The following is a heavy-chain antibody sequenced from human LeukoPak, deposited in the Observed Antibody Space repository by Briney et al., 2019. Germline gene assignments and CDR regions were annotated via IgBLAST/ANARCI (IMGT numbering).Heavy chain of an antibody. CDR1: GGSISSYY. CDR3: ARDSAGYDAFDI. D-gene: IGHD6-13*01. Sequence: SETLSLTCTVSGGSISSYYWSWIRQPPGKGLEGIGYIYYSGSTNYNPSLKSRVTMSVDTSKSQFSLKLSSVTAADTAVYYCARDSAGYDAFDIWGQGTMVTVSS. J-gene: IGHJ3*02. CDR2: IYYSGST. V-gene: IGHV4-59*12.